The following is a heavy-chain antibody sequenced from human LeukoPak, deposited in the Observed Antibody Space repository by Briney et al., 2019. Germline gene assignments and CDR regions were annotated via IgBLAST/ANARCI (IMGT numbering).Heavy chain of an antibody. V-gene: IGHV1-8*01. CDR2: INPNSGNT. Sequence: ASVKVSCKASGYTFTSYDINWVRQATGQGLEWMGWINPNSGNTGYAQKFQGRVTMTRNTSISTAYMELSSLRSEDTAVYYCARISPPQAAADPPVDYWGQGTLVTVSS. CDR3: ARISPPQAAADPPVDY. J-gene: IGHJ4*02. D-gene: IGHD6-13*01. CDR1: GYTFTSYD.